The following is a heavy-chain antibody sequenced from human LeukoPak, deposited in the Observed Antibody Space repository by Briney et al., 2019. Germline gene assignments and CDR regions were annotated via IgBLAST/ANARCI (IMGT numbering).Heavy chain of an antibody. J-gene: IGHJ2*01. CDR1: GDSIRSFY. V-gene: IGHV4-59*08. CDR2: IYYRGST. CDR3: ASRAVVVLSPEWYFDL. Sequence: PSETLSLTCSVSGDSIRSFYWSWIRQVPGKGLEWIGYIYYRGSTNSNPSLQSRVTISGDTSKNQLSLRLSSVTAADTAVYYCASRAVVVLSPEWYFDLWGRGTPVTVSS. D-gene: IGHD2-15*01.